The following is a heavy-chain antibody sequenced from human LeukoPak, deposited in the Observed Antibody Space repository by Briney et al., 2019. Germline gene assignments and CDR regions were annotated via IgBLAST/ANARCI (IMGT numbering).Heavy chain of an antibody. Sequence: PGGSLRLSCAVSGFSVSGYWMTWVRQAPGKGLEWVANIKQDGSEKNYVDFVKGRFTISRDNAGNSLFLQMNSLRVEDTAVYYCAREWQGGIAAAGTRIEGDYWGQGTLVAVSS. V-gene: IGHV3-7*01. J-gene: IGHJ4*02. CDR3: AREWQGGIAAAGTRIEGDY. D-gene: IGHD6-13*01. CDR1: GFSVSGYW. CDR2: IKQDGSEK.